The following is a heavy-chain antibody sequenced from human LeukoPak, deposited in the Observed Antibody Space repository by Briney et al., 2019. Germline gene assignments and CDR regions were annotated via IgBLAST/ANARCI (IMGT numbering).Heavy chain of an antibody. V-gene: IGHV1-69*13. CDR2: IIPIFGTA. J-gene: IGHJ4*02. CDR1: GGTFSSYA. D-gene: IGHD3-9*01. Sequence: SVKVSCKASGGTFSSYAISWVRQAPGQGLEWMGGIIPIFGTANYAQKFQGRVTITADESTSTAYMELSSLRSEDTAVYYCARGRNRRDILTGYPYDGGDYWGQGTLVTVSS. CDR3: ARGRNRRDILTGYPYDGGDY.